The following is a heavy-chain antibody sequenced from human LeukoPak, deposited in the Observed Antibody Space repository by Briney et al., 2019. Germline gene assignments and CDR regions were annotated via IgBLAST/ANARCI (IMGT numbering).Heavy chain of an antibody. D-gene: IGHD3-22*01. V-gene: IGHV4-4*02. CDR2: IYHSGST. J-gene: IGHJ4*02. CDR1: GGSITSSNW. Sequence: PSETLSLTCAVSGGSITSSNWWNWLRQPPGKGLEWIGEIYHSGSTNYNPSLKSRVTISVDKSKNHFSLELSSVTAADTAVYYCASLYDSSGYYYRGLDYWGQGTLLTVSS. CDR3: ASLYDSSGYYYRGLDY.